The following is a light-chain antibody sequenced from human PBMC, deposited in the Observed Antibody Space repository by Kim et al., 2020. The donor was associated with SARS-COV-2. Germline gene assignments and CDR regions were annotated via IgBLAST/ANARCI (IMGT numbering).Light chain of an antibody. V-gene: IGKV1-5*03. CDR2: RAS. J-gene: IGKJ1*01. CDR3: QQYATYLSVT. Sequence: DIQMTQSPSTLSASVGVRVTITCRASKYISNWLTWYQQKPGKAPKLLIFRASALDTGVPSRFSGSGSGTEFSLTISNLQPDDFATYYCQQYATYLSVTFGQGTKVDIK. CDR1: KYISNW.